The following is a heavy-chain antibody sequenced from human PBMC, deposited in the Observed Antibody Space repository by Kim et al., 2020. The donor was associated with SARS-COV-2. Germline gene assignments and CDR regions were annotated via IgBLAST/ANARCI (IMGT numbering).Heavy chain of an antibody. V-gene: IGHV3-7*01. CDR3: ASLHYHGMNF. J-gene: IGHJ6*02. CDR1: GLPFTIQW. Sequence: GGSLRLSCATSGLPFTIQWVSWVRQAPGKGLEWVANINDYGSEKYYLDSVEGRFTMSRDNGKNSVYLQMNTLRAEDTAVYYCASLHYHGMNFWGQGTTVIVSS. CDR2: INDYGSEK.